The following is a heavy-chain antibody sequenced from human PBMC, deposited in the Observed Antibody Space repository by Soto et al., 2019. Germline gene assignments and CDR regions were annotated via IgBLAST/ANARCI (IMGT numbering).Heavy chain of an antibody. CDR3: ASSYGSGYRAFDY. CDR1: GDTFTFYS. V-gene: IGHV1-69*02. Sequence: QVQLVQSGAEVKRPGSSVKVSCKASGDTFTFYSINWVRQAPGLGLEWMGRINPILSMSNYAQRFQGRVTMTAEKSTSTAYMELSSLRSEDTAIYYCASSYGSGYRAFDYWGQGALVPVSS. CDR2: INPILSMS. J-gene: IGHJ4*02. D-gene: IGHD3-10*01.